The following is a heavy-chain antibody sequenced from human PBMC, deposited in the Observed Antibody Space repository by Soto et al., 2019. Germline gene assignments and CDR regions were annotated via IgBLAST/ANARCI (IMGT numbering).Heavy chain of an antibody. J-gene: IGHJ4*02. D-gene: IGHD3-3*01. CDR1: GFTFSSYW. Sequence: GGSLRLSCAVSGFTFSSYWMSWVRQAPGKGLEWVANIKQDGSEKYYVDSVKGRFTISRDNAKNSLYLQMNSLRAEDTAVYCCERVAYYDFWSGYYTGTEYFDYWGQGTLVTVSS. CDR2: IKQDGSEK. V-gene: IGHV3-7*03. CDR3: ERVAYYDFWSGYYTGTEYFDY.